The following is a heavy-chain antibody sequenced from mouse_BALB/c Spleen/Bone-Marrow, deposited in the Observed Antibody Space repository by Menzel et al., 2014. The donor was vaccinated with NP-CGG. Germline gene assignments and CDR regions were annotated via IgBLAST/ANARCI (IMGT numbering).Heavy chain of an antibody. J-gene: IGHJ4*01. Sequence: EVKLVESGGGLLKPGGSLKLSCAASGFTFSDYYMYWVRQTPEKRLEWVATISDGGSYTYYPDSVKGRFTISRDNAKNNLYLQMSSLKSEDTAMYYCAREVAMDYWGQGTSVTVSS. CDR1: GFTFSDYY. CDR3: AREVAMDY. V-gene: IGHV5-4*02. CDR2: ISDGGSYT.